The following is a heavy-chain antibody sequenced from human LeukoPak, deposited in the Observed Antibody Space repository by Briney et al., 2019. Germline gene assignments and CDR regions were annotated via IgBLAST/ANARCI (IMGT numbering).Heavy chain of an antibody. V-gene: IGHV1-18*01. CDR2: ISAYNGNT. CDR3: ASARHFYGSGSDAFDI. Sequence: ASVKVSCKASGYTFTSYGISWVRQAPGHGLEWMGWISAYNGNTNYAQKLQGRVTMTTDTSTSTAYMELRSLRSDDTAVYYCASARHFYGSGSDAFDIWGQGTMVTVSS. D-gene: IGHD3-10*01. J-gene: IGHJ3*02. CDR1: GYTFTSYG.